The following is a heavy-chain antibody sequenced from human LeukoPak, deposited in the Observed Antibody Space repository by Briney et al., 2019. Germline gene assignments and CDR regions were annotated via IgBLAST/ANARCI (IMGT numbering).Heavy chain of an antibody. CDR3: ARGGSSDAFDI. D-gene: IGHD2-2*01. CDR1: GFTFSSYT. V-gene: IGHV3-64*01. Sequence: GGSLRLSCAASGFTFSSYTMHWVRQAPGKGLEYVSTVSSNGGSTYYANSVKGRFTISRDNSKNTLYLQMGSLRPEDMAVYYCARGGSSDAFDIWGQGTMVTVSS. CDR2: VSSNGGST. J-gene: IGHJ3*02.